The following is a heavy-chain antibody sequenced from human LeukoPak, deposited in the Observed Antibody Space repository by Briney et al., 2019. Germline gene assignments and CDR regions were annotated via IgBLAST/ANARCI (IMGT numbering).Heavy chain of an antibody. CDR3: ARELRAVFGSYYYYYMDV. V-gene: IGHV1-2*02. J-gene: IGHJ6*03. D-gene: IGHD3-10*02. CDR2: INPNSGGT. Sequence: ASVKVSCKASGYTFTGYYMNWVRQAPGQGLEWMGWINPNSGGTNYAQKFQGRVTMTRDTSISTAYMELSRLRSDDTAVYYCARELRAVFGSYYYYYMDVWGKGTTVTVSS. CDR1: GYTFTGYY.